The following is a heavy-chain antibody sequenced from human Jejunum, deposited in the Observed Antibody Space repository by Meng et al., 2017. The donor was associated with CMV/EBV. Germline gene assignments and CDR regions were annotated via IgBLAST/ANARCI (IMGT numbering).Heavy chain of an antibody. J-gene: IGHJ4*02. CDR3: ARGRVSYTTWSPQAY. CDR2: ISNNRNSD. Sequence: GFAFTSKSKQWVRDTQGKGMEWVGVISNNRNSDYNKDAVQGKCTITRDNYKNKLYLQMKSMRADDKAMYDCARGRVSYTTWSPQAYWGQGTLVTVSS. CDR1: GFAFTSKS. D-gene: IGHD6-6*01. V-gene: IGHV3-30*03.